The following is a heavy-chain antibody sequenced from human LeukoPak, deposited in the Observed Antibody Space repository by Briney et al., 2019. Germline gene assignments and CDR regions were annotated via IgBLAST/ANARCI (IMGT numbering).Heavy chain of an antibody. CDR1: GYSITNSY. D-gene: IGHD4-17*01. Sequence: PSETLSLTCTVSGYSITNSYWNWIRQPPGRGLEWIGRISYGGSTNYNPSLKSRVIISRDTSKNQFSLELTSVTAADTAIYYCAKRIIEARENGDSNWLDPWGQGTLVTVSS. J-gene: IGHJ5*01. CDR3: AKRIIEARENGDSNWLDP. V-gene: IGHV4-59*08. CDR2: ISYGGST.